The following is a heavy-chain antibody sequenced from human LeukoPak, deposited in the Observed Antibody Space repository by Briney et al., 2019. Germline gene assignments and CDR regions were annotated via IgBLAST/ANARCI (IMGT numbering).Heavy chain of an antibody. CDR1: GVTFTSFA. CDR2: ISGTGSDT. V-gene: IGHV3-23*01. CDR3: AKLPGIVVADYP. D-gene: IGHD3-22*01. Sequence: PGGSLRLSCAASGVTFTSFAMGWVRQAPGKGLEWVSTISGTGSDTYYANSVKGRFTISKDNSKNTLYLQMNSLRAEDTAVYYCAKLPGIVVADYPWGQGTLVTVSS. J-gene: IGHJ5*02.